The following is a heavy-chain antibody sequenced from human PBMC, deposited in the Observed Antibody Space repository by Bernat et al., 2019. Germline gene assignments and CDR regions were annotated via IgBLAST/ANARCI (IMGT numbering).Heavy chain of an antibody. CDR2: ITGIGDST. V-gene: IGHV3-23*01. Sequence: EVQLLESGGGLVHPGGSLRLSCAASGFTFSSYAMSWFRQAPGKGLEWVSAITGIGDSTFYADSVKGRFTISRDNYKNTLSLQMNSLRAEDTAVYYCANGVEGYCSSTSCYAYDCWGQGPLVTVSS. CDR3: ANGVEGYCSSTSCYAYDC. D-gene: IGHD2-2*01. CDR1: GFTFSSYA. J-gene: IGHJ4*02.